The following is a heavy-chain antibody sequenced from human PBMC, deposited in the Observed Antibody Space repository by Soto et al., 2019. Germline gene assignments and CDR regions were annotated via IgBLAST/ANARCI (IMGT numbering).Heavy chain of an antibody. J-gene: IGHJ4*02. CDR2: IYWDDDK. D-gene: IGHD3-10*01. Sequence: QITLKESGPTLVNPTQPLTLTCTFSGFSLSTSGVGVGWIRQPPGKALEWLALIYWDDDKRYSPSLKSRLTRTKDTPKIQVVLTMTNMYPVETATYYGAHSRGVMIDYWGQGTLVTVSS. V-gene: IGHV2-5*02. CDR3: AHSRGVMIDY. CDR1: GFSLSTSGVG.